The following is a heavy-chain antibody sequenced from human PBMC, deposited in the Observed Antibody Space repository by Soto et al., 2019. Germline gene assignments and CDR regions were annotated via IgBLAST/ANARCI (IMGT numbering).Heavy chain of an antibody. J-gene: IGHJ1*01. Sequence: GGSLRLSCAASGFTVSSNYMSWVRQAPGKGLEWVSVIYSGGSTYYADSVKGRFTISRDNSKNTLYLQMNSLRAEDTAVFYCARDRVESGYPEYFQHWGQGTLVTVSS. D-gene: IGHD3-22*01. CDR3: ARDRVESGYPEYFQH. V-gene: IGHV3-53*01. CDR1: GFTVSSNY. CDR2: IYSGGST.